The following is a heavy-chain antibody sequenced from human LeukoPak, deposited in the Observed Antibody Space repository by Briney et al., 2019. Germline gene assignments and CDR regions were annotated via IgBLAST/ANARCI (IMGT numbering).Heavy chain of an antibody. J-gene: IGHJ4*02. D-gene: IGHD1-26*01. V-gene: IGHV4-61*01. Sequence: SETLSLTCSVSGGSISSSSYYWSWLRQPPGKGLEWIGYIYYSGSTNYTPSLKSRVTISVDTSKNQFSLKLSSVTAADTAVYYCARDSGSYYGGFDYWGQGTLVTISS. CDR2: IYYSGST. CDR3: ARDSGSYYGGFDY. CDR1: GGSISSSSYY.